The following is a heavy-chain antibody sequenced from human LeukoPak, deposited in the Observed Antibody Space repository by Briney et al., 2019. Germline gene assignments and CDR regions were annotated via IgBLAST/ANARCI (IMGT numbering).Heavy chain of an antibody. J-gene: IGHJ4*02. CDR1: GFTFSSYS. CDR3: ARDGSSSGWYYFDY. CDR2: ISSSSSYI. D-gene: IGHD6-19*01. V-gene: IGHV3-21*01. Sequence: GGSLRLSCAASGFTFSSYSMNWVRQAPGKGLEWVSSISSSSSYIYYADSVKGRFTISRDNAKISLYLQMNSLRAEDTAVYYCARDGSSSGWYYFDYWGQGTLVTVSS.